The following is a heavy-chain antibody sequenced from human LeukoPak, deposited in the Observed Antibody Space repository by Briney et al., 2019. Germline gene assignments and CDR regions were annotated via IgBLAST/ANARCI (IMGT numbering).Heavy chain of an antibody. D-gene: IGHD3-9*01. CDR1: GYSISSGYY. V-gene: IGHV4-61*01. CDR2: IFYSGST. CDR3: ARDHFSYYDILTGYPPINWFDP. J-gene: IGHJ5*02. Sequence: SETLSLTCTVSGYSISSGYYWGWIRQPPGKGLEWIGYIFYSGSTNYNPSLKSRVTISVDTSKNQFSLKLSSVTAAATAFYYCARDHFSYYDILTGYPPINWFDPWGQGILVTVSS.